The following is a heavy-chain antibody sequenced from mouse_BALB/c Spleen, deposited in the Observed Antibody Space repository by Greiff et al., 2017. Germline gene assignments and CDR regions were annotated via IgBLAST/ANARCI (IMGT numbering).Heavy chain of an antibody. J-gene: IGHJ3*01. V-gene: IGHV14-3*02. CDR2: IDPANGNT. CDR3: ALYEVAY. Sequence: VQLKESGAELVRPGALVKLSCKASGFNIKDTYMHWVKQRPEQGLEWIGRIDPANGNTKYDPKFQGKATITADTSSNTAYLQLSSLTSEDTAVYYCALYEVAYWGQGTLVTVSA. D-gene: IGHD2-10*02. CDR1: GFNIKDTY.